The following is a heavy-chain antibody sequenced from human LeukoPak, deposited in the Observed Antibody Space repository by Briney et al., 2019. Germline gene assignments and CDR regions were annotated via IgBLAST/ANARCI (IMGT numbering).Heavy chain of an antibody. D-gene: IGHD3-22*01. CDR3: ARVRYDSSGYYYFDY. Sequence: GGSLRLSCAASGFTFSSYDTHWVRQATGKGLEWVSAIGTAGDTYYPGSVKGRFTISRENAKNSLYLQMNSLRAGDTAVYYCARVRYDSSGYYYFDYWGQGTLVTVSS. CDR2: IGTAGDT. J-gene: IGHJ4*02. V-gene: IGHV3-13*01. CDR1: GFTFSSYD.